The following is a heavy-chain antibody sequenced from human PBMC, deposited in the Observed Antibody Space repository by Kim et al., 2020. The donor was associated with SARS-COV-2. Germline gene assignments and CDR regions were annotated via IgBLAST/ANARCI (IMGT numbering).Heavy chain of an antibody. CDR3: ARGAVAAAGSFGFDYLDY. J-gene: IGHJ4*02. V-gene: IGHV3-13*01. D-gene: IGHD6-13*01. Sequence: KGRFTISRENAKNSLYLQMNSLRAGDTAVYYCARGAVAAAGSFGFDYLDYWGQGTLVTVSS.